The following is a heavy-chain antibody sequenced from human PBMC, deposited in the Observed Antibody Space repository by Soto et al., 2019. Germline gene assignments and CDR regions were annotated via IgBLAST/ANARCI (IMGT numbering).Heavy chain of an antibody. D-gene: IGHD3-9*01. J-gene: IGHJ6*02. CDR2: INHSGST. Sequence: SETLSLTCAAYGGSFSGYYWSWIRQPPGKGLEWIGEINHSGSTNYNPSLKSRVTISVDTSKNQFSLKLSSVTAADTAVYYCARGMGYYDILTGYSPPSYYYYYGMDVWGQGTTVTVSS. V-gene: IGHV4-34*01. CDR1: GGSFSGYY. CDR3: ARGMGYYDILTGYSPPSYYYYYGMDV.